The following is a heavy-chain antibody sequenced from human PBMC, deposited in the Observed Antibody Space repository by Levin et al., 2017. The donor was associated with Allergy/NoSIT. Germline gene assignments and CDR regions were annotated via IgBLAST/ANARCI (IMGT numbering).Heavy chain of an antibody. D-gene: IGHD6-19*01. V-gene: IGHV3-23*01. CDR3: AKGFDYSSTSCSDY. J-gene: IGHJ4*02. Sequence: SCAASGFTFSNFALSWVRQAPGKGLEWVSGISGGGGYAWYAASVKGRFTISRDNSKNTLDLQMDSLRDEDTAVYYCAKGFDYSSTSCSDYWGQGTLVTVSS. CDR2: ISGGGGYA. CDR1: GFTFSNFA.